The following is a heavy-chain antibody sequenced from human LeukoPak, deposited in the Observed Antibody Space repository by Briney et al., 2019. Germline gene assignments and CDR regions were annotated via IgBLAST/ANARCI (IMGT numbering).Heavy chain of an antibody. CDR1: GFTFSSYG. D-gene: IGHD3-22*01. CDR3: ASAHYYDSSDYYYYGMDV. V-gene: IGHV3-30*03. J-gene: IGHJ6*02. Sequence: PGGSLRLSCAASGFTFSSYGMHWVRQAPGRGLEWVAVISYDGSDKYYADSVKGRLTISRDNSKNTLYLRMSSLRVEDTAVYYCASAHYYDSSDYYYYGMDVWGQGTTVTVSS. CDR2: ISYDGSDK.